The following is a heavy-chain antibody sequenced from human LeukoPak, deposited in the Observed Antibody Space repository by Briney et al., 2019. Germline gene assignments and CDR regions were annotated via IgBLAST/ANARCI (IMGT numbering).Heavy chain of an antibody. Sequence: SETLSLTRAVSGYSISSGYYWGWIRQPPGKGLEWIGEINHSGSTNYNPSLKSRVTISVDTSKNQFSLKLSSVTAADTAVYYCARGGPTYYDFWSGPNGYYYYMDVWGKGTTVTVSS. D-gene: IGHD3-3*01. CDR2: INHSGST. CDR3: ARGGPTYYDFWSGPNGYYYYMDV. J-gene: IGHJ6*03. V-gene: IGHV4-38-2*01. CDR1: GYSISSGYY.